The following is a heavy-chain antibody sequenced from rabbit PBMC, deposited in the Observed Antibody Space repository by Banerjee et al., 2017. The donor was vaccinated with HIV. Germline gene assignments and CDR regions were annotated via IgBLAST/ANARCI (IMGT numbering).Heavy chain of an antibody. D-gene: IGHD6-1*01. V-gene: IGHV1S45*01. J-gene: IGHJ4*01. CDR3: GRDRDGDAGYGGLDL. Sequence: QEQLEESGGDLVKPEGSLTLTCTASGFSFSNKYVMCWVRQAPGKGLEWIACINSSSGNTVYASWAKGRFTISKASSTTVTLQMTSLTAADTATYFCGRDRDGDAGYGGLDLWGQGTLVTVS. CDR1: GFSFSNKYV. CDR2: INSSSGNT.